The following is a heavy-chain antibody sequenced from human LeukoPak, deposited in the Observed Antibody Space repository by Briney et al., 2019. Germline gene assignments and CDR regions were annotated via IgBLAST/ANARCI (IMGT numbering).Heavy chain of an antibody. CDR2: ISAYNGNT. CDR3: ARTIVVVPAASLGY. CDR1: GYTFTSYG. D-gene: IGHD2-2*01. Sequence: ASVKVSCKASGYTFTSYGISWVRQAPGQGLEWMGWISAYNGNTNYAQKLQGRVTTTTDTSTSTAYMELRSLRSDDTAVYYCARTIVVVPAASLGYWGQGTLVTVSS. V-gene: IGHV1-18*01. J-gene: IGHJ4*02.